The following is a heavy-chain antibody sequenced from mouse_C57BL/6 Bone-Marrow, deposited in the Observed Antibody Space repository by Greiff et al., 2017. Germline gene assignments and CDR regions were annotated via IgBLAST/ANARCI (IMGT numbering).Heavy chain of an antibody. J-gene: IGHJ1*03. Sequence: DVMLVESGGDLVKPGGSLKLSCAASGFTFSSYGMSWVRQTPDKRLEWVATISSGGSYTYYPDSVKGRFTISRDNAKNTLYLQMSSLKSEDTAMYYCARRGYSNYFWYFDVWGTGTTVTVSS. D-gene: IGHD2-5*01. CDR1: GFTFSSYG. V-gene: IGHV5-6*02. CDR3: ARRGYSNYFWYFDV. CDR2: ISSGGSYT.